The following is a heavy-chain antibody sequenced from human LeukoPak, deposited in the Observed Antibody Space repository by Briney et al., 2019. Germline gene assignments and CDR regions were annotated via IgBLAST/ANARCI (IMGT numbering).Heavy chain of an antibody. CDR2: ISSSSSYI. V-gene: IGHV3-21*01. CDR3: ARMYTSGWYGFD. D-gene: IGHD6-19*01. J-gene: IGHJ4*02. CDR1: GFTFSSYS. Sequence: GGSLRLSCAASGFTFSSYSMNWVRQAPGKGLEWVSSISSSSSYIYYADSVKGRFTISRDNAENSLFLQMNSLRAEDTAVYYCARMYTSGWYGFDWGQGTLVTVSS.